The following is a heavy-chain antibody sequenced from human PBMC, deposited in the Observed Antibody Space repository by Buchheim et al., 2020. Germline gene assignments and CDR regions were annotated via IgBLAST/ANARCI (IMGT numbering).Heavy chain of an antibody. D-gene: IGHD6-6*01. V-gene: IGHV3-30*18. Sequence: QVQLVESGGGVVQPGRSLRLSCAASGFTFSSYGMHWVRQAPGKGLEWVAVISYDGSNKYYADSVKGRFTISRDNSKNTLYLQMNSLRAEDTAVYYCAKDLLGRLVGQIDYWGQGTL. CDR3: AKDLLGRLVGQIDY. CDR2: ISYDGSNK. CDR1: GFTFSSYG. J-gene: IGHJ4*02.